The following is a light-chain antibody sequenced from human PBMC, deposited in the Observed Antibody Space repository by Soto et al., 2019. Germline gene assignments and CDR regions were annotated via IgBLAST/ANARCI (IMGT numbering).Light chain of an antibody. CDR3: QQYNSSSAT. V-gene: IGKV3-20*01. Sequence: EIVLTQSPVTLSLSPGERATLSCRASQSVSNNYLAWYQQRPGQAPRLLIYGASTRAAGIPDRFSGSGSGTDFTLTIRRLEPEDFAVYYCQQYNSSSATFGQGTRLDIK. CDR2: GAS. J-gene: IGKJ5*01. CDR1: QSVSNNY.